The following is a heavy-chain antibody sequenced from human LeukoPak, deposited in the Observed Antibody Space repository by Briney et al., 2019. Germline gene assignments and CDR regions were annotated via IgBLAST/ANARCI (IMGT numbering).Heavy chain of an antibody. D-gene: IGHD6-6*01. CDR1: GFTVSTNY. CDR3: AGVGDIAARAFDY. V-gene: IGHV3-21*01. J-gene: IGHJ4*02. Sequence: PGGSLRLSCAASGFTVSTNYMNWVRQAPGKGLEWVSSISSSSSYIYYADSVKGRFTISRDNAKNSLYLQMNSLRADDTAVYYCAGVGDIAARAFDYWGQGTLVTVSS. CDR2: ISSSSSYI.